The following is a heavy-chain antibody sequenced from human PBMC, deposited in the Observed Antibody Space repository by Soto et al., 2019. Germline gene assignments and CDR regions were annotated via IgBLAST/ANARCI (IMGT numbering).Heavy chain of an antibody. V-gene: IGHV3-21*06. Sequence: PGGSLRLSCADSGFSFSSYTMNWVRHAPGKGLEWVSSISSSSDYIYYADSVKGRFTISRDNAKNSLYLQMNSLTAEDTAVYYCARDQMVRGEFYFYYGMDVWGLGTTVTVSS. CDR3: ARDQMVRGEFYFYYGMDV. CDR2: ISSSSDYI. D-gene: IGHD3-10*01. J-gene: IGHJ6*02. CDR1: GFSFSSYT.